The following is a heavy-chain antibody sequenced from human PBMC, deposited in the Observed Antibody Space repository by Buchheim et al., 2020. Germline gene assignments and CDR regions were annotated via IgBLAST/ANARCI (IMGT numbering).Heavy chain of an antibody. D-gene: IGHD3-22*01. CDR3: AKDLMYYDSSGYYLWYFDY. Sequence: QVQLVESGGGVVQPGRSLRLSCAASGFTFSSYGMHWVRQAPGKGLEWVAFIRYDGSNKYYADSVKGRFTISSENSKNTLYLPMNSLRAEDTAVYYCAKDLMYYDSSGYYLWYFDYWGQGTL. V-gene: IGHV3-30*02. CDR2: IRYDGSNK. J-gene: IGHJ4*02. CDR1: GFTFSSYG.